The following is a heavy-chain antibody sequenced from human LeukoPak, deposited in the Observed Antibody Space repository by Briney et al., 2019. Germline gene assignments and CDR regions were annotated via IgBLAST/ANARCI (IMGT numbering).Heavy chain of an antibody. J-gene: IGHJ4*02. CDR3: ARGIESYGDYGY. V-gene: IGHV4-59*02. CDR1: GGSVSGSY. D-gene: IGHD4-17*01. Sequence: SETLSLTCTVSGGSVSGSYWSWIRQPPGKGLEWIAYMYNSGSTNYNSSLKSRVTISIDTSKNQFSLKLSSLTAADTAIYYCARGIESYGDYGYWGQGILVTVSS. CDR2: MYNSGST.